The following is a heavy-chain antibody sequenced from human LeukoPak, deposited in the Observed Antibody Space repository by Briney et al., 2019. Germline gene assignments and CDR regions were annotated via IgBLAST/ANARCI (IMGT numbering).Heavy chain of an antibody. J-gene: IGHJ6*03. Sequence: GGSLRLSCAASGFTFSSYAMSWVRQAPGKGLEWVSAISGSGGSTYYADSVKGRFTISRDNSKNTLYLQMNNVGAEETAVYYCARGPRDCSSGTCYYYYYMDVWGKGTTVTVSS. CDR3: ARGPRDCSSGTCYYYYYMDV. CDR1: GFTFSSYA. CDR2: ISGSGGST. D-gene: IGHD2-2*01. V-gene: IGHV3-23*01.